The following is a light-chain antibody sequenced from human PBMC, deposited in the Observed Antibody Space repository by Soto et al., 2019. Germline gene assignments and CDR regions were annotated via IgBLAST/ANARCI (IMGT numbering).Light chain of an antibody. V-gene: IGKV1-5*03. CDR2: KAS. CDR3: QQYNGT. Sequence: DIQMTQSPSTLPASVGDRVTITCRASQSISNGLAWSQQKQGRAPNVLIYKASTLESGVPSTFSGSGSGTEFTLTISSLQPDDFATYYCQQYNGTFGQGTRLEIK. CDR1: QSISNG. J-gene: IGKJ5*01.